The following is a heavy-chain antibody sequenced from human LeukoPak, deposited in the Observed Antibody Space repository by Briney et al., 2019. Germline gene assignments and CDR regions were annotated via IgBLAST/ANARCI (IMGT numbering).Heavy chain of an antibody. V-gene: IGHV1-2*02. CDR3: ARVARDSSGYYSADY. CDR2: ISPNSGGT. CDR1: GYTFTGYY. D-gene: IGHD3-22*01. Sequence: ASVKVSCTASGYTFTGYYMHWVRQAPGQGLEWMGWISPNSGGTNYAQKFQGRVTMTRDTSISTAYMELSRLRSGDTAVYYCARVARDSSGYYSADYWGQGTLVTVSS. J-gene: IGHJ4*02.